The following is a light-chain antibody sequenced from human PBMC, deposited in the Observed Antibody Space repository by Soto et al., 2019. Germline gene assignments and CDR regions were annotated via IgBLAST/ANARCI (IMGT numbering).Light chain of an antibody. CDR3: SSYTITTVYV. Sequence: QSALTQPASVSGSPGQSITISCTGTSNDVGGYNYVSWYQQHPGDAPKLLVYHVTNRPSGISDRFSGSESGNTASLTISGLQAEDEADYYCSSYTITTVYVFGTGTKLTVL. V-gene: IGLV2-14*03. J-gene: IGLJ1*01. CDR2: HVT. CDR1: SNDVGGYNY.